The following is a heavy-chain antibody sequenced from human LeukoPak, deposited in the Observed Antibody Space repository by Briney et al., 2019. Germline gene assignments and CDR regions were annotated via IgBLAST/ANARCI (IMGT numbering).Heavy chain of an antibody. CDR3: ARDLAPANYGDLEPLDS. V-gene: IGHV3-23*01. J-gene: IGHJ4*02. D-gene: IGHD4-17*01. CDR2: ISGPGGST. Sequence: GGSLRLSCAASGFTFINYAMSWVRQAPGKGLEWVSGISGPGGSTYYADSVMGRFTISRDNSKNRLYLQMNSLRPEDTAVYYCARDLAPANYGDLEPLDSWGQGTLVTVSS. CDR1: GFTFINYA.